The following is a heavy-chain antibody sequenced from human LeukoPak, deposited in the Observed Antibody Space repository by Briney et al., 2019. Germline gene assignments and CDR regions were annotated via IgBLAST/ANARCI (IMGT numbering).Heavy chain of an antibody. CDR2: IYTSGST. CDR1: GGSISSGSYY. D-gene: IGHD5-12*01. CDR3: ARGVATTGLGDY. Sequence: NPSETLSLTCTVSGGSISSGSYYWRWIRQPAGKGLEWIGRIYTSGSTSYNPSLESRVTISVDTSKNQFSLKLKLSSVTAADTAVYYCARGVATTGLGDYWGQGTLVTVSS. V-gene: IGHV4-61*02. J-gene: IGHJ4*02.